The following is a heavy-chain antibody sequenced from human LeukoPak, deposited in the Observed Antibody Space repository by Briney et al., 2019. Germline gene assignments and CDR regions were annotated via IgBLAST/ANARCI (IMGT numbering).Heavy chain of an antibody. V-gene: IGHV4-30-2*01. D-gene: IGHD3-10*01. CDR2: IYHSGST. J-gene: IGHJ5*01. CDR3: SRLNLRSSSWFDS. Sequence: PSHTLSLTCTVSGGSISSGGYYWSWIRQPPGEGLEWIGYIYHSGSTYYNPSLKSRVTISVDRSKNQFSLKLSSVTAADTAVYYCSRLNLRSSSWFDSWGQGTLVTVSS. CDR1: GGSISSGGYY.